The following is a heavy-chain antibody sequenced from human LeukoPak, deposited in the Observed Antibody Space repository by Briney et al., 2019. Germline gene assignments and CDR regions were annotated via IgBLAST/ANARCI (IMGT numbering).Heavy chain of an antibody. D-gene: IGHD3-3*01. J-gene: IGHJ6*03. CDR3: ARNHNYTDHYNHMDV. CDR1: GYTFTSYD. V-gene: IGHV1-69*06. CDR2: IIPLFGSS. Sequence: GASVKVSCRASGYTFTSYDINWVRQAPGQGLEWMGGIIPLFGSSNYTHKFQGRVTFTADKSTNTVYMHLSSLRFEDTAVYYCARNHNYTDHYNHMDVWGGGTAITVSS.